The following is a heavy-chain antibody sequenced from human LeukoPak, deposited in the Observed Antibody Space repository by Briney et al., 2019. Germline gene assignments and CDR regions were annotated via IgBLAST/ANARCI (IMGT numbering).Heavy chain of an antibody. D-gene: IGHD1-7*01. CDR2: ISSSGSTI. CDR3: AKDDLGPASGTFDY. CDR1: GFTFSDYY. Sequence: GGSLRLSCAASGFTFSDYYMSWIRQAPGKGLEWVSYISSSGSTIYYADSVKGRFTISRDNSKDTLYLQMNSLRAEDTAVYYCAKDDLGPASGTFDYWGQGTLVTVSS. V-gene: IGHV3-11*01. J-gene: IGHJ4*02.